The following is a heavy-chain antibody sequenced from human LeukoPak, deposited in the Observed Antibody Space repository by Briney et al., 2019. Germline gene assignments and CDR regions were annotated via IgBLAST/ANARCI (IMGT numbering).Heavy chain of an antibody. J-gene: IGHJ3*02. D-gene: IGHD4-23*01. V-gene: IGHV3-30-3*01. CDR3: ARVRGGNPAGAFDI. Sequence: GGSLRLSCAASGFTFSSHWMNWVRQAPGKGLEWVAVISYDGSNKYYADSVKGRFTISRDNSKNTLYLQMNSLRAEDTAVYYCARVRGGNPAGAFDIWGQGTMVTVSS. CDR2: ISYDGSNK. CDR1: GFTFSSHW.